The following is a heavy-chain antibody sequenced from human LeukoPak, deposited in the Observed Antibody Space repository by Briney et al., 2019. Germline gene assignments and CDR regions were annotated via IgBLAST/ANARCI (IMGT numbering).Heavy chain of an antibody. V-gene: IGHV1-18*01. CDR3: AREACRSLSGCGSSPY. J-gene: IGHJ4*02. D-gene: IGHD6-13*01. Sequence: ASVKVSCKASGYTFTSYGISWVRQAPGQGLEWMGWISAYNGNTNYAQKFQGRVTITADESTTTAYMELDSLRSEDTAVYYCAREACRSLSGCGSSPYWGQGTLVTVSS. CDR1: GYTFTSYG. CDR2: ISAYNGNT.